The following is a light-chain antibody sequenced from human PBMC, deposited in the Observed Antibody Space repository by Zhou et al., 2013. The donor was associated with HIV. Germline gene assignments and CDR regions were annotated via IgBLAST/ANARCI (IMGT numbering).Light chain of an antibody. CDR3: RQHNTLPQT. J-gene: IGKJ1*01. Sequence: EIQLTQSPSFLSTSVGDRVTITCRASQGMNNYLAWYQQKPGKAPTLLIHATSTLQKGVPSRFSGSGSGTHFTLTISSLQPEDFATYYCRQHNTLPQTFGQGTKVEIK. CDR1: QGMNNY. CDR2: ATS. V-gene: IGKV1-9*01.